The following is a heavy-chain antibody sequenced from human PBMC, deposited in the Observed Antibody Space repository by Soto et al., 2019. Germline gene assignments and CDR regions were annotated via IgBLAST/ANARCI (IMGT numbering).Heavy chain of an antibody. J-gene: IGHJ4*02. D-gene: IGHD4-17*01. Sequence: SETLSLTCTVSGGSISSYYWSWIRQPPGKGLEWIGYIYYSGSTNYNPSLKSRVTISVDTSKNQFSLKLSSVTAADTAVYYCARGGLWAVTTVWEYYFDYWGQGTLVTVSS. V-gene: IGHV4-59*01. CDR2: IYYSGST. CDR1: GGSISSYY. CDR3: ARGGLWAVTTVWEYYFDY.